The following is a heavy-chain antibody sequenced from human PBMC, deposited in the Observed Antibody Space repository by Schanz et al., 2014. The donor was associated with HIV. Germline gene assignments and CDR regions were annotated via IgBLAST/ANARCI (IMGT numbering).Heavy chain of an antibody. J-gene: IGHJ4*02. CDR2: IIPIFGTP. D-gene: IGHD1-26*01. CDR3: ARDFRGVGATLRY. V-gene: IGHV1-69*06. CDR1: GGTFSSYA. Sequence: QVQLVQSGAEVKKPGSSVKVSCKASGGTFSSYAISWVRQAPGQGLEWMGGIIPIFGTPNYAQKFQGRVTITADKSTNTAFMEVSSLRSEDTAVYYCARDFRGVGATLRYWGQGTLVTVSS.